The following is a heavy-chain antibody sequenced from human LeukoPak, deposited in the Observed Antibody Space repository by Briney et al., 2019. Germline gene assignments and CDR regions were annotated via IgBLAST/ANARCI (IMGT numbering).Heavy chain of an antibody. CDR2: ISGSGSAI. CDR3: ASQNPAWSSPFDY. CDR1: GFTFRDYY. Sequence: SGGSLRLSCLASGFTFRDYYMSWIRQAPGKGLEWISYISGSGSAIYYADSVKGRFTISRDNAKNSLYLQMNSLRAEDTAVYYCASQNPAWSSPFDYWGQGTLVTVSS. V-gene: IGHV3-11*04. J-gene: IGHJ4*02. D-gene: IGHD1-26*01.